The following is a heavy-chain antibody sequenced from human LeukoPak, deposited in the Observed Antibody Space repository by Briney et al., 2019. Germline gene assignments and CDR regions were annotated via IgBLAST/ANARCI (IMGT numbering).Heavy chain of an antibody. D-gene: IGHD1-26*01. CDR2: ISAYNGNT. CDR1: GYTFTGYY. Sequence: ASVKVSCKASGYTFTGYYMHWVRQAPGQGLEWMGWISAYNGNTNYAQELQGRVTMTADTSTSTAYMELRSLRSDDTAVYYCARDRGSHNWFDPWGQGTLVTVSS. CDR3: ARDRGSHNWFDP. V-gene: IGHV1-18*04. J-gene: IGHJ5*02.